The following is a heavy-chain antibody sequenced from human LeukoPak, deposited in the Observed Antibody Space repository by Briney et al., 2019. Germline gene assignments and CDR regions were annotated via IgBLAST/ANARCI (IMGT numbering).Heavy chain of an antibody. CDR1: GFTVSSNY. V-gene: IGHV3-53*01. CDR3: ARGGSYLSAFDI. D-gene: IGHD1-26*01. Sequence: PGGSLRLSCAASGFTVSSNYMSWVRQATGKGLEWVSVIYSGGSTFYADSVKGRFTISRGNSKNTLYLQMNSLSAEDTAVYYCARGGSYLSAFDIWGEGTMVTVSS. J-gene: IGHJ3*02. CDR2: IYSGGST.